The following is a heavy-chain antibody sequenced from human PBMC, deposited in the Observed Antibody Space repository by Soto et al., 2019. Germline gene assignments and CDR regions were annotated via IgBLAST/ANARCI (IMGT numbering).Heavy chain of an antibody. J-gene: IGHJ3*02. V-gene: IGHV3-23*01. CDR1: GFTFSSYA. CDR3: AFHGGYCSGGSCLGAFDI. CDR2: ISGSGGST. Sequence: GGSLILSCAASGFTFSSYAMSWVRQAPGKGLEWVSAISGSGGSTYYADSVKGRFTISRDNSKNTLYLQMNSLRAEDTAVYYCAFHGGYCSGGSCLGAFDIWGQGTMVTVSS. D-gene: IGHD2-15*01.